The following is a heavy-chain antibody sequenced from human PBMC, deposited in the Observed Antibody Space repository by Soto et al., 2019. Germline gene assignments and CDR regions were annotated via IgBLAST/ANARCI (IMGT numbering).Heavy chain of an antibody. D-gene: IGHD6-6*01. CDR1: GGSFSGYY. CDR2: INHSGST. V-gene: IGHV4-34*01. J-gene: IGHJ5*02. CDR3: ASSIAARRWKFDP. Sequence: QVQLQQWGAGLLKPSETLSLTCAVYGGSFSGYYWSWIRQPPGKGLEWIGEINHSGSTNYNPSLTSRVTISVDTSKNQFSLKLSSVTAADTAVYYCASSIAARRWKFDPWGQGTLVTVSS.